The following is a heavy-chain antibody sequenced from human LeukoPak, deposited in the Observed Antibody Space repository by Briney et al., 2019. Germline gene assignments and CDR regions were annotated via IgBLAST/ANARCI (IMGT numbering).Heavy chain of an antibody. D-gene: IGHD2-2*01. CDR3: GRESSYYYYMDV. V-gene: IGHV3-21*01. Sequence: GGSLRLSCAASGFTFSNYNMNWVRQAPGKGLEWVSCISSSGSYIYYADSVKGRFTISRDNAKNSLYLQMNSLRAEDMAVYYCGRESSYYYYMDVRGKGTTVTVSS. CDR1: GFTFSNYN. J-gene: IGHJ6*03. CDR2: ISSSGSYI.